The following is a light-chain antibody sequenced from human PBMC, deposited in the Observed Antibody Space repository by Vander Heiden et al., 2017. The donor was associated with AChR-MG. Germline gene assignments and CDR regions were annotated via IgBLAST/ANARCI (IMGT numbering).Light chain of an antibody. CDR3: ASWDDSLNGHMV. J-gene: IGLJ3*02. CDR1: SSNIGSNT. V-gene: IGLV1-44*01. CDR2: TDH. Sequence: QSVLTQPPSASGTPGQRVTISCSRSSSNIGSNTVSWYQQLPGAAPKLLIYTDHQRPSGVPDRFSASKSGASASLAISGLQSEDEADYFCASWDDSLNGHMVFGGGTKLTVL.